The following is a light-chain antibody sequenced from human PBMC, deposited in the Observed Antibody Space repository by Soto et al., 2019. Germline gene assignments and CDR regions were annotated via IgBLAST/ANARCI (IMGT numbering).Light chain of an antibody. J-gene: IGKJ5*01. V-gene: IGKV1-9*01. Sequence: DIRLTQSPSFLSASVGDRVTITCRASQGIGNNLAWYQGKPGKAPKLLIYTVSTLQSGVPSRFSGSGSGTEFSLTISSLQAEDFATYYCQQLNNYPITFGQGTRLEIK. CDR2: TVS. CDR3: QQLNNYPIT. CDR1: QGIGNN.